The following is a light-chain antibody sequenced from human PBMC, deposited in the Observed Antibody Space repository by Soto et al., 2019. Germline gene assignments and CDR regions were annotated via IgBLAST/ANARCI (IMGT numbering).Light chain of an antibody. CDR3: TSFTSSSTQV. Sequence: QSVLTQPASVSGSPGQSITTSCTGTSGDVDAFDYVSWYQQHPGKAPKLMIFEVSDRPSGVSDRFSGSKSGSTASLTISGLQAEDEADYFCTSFTSSSTQVFGTGTKVT. CDR2: EVS. V-gene: IGLV2-14*01. CDR1: SGDVDAFDY. J-gene: IGLJ1*01.